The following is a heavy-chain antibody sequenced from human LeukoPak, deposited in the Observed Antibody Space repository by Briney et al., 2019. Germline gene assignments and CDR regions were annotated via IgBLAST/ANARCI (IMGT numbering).Heavy chain of an antibody. CDR2: IYHSGST. CDR3: ARDLRTNWNFDYYYMDV. CDR1: GGSISSGGYY. V-gene: IGHV4-30-2*01. J-gene: IGHJ6*03. Sequence: SETLSLTCTVSGGSISSGGYYRSWIRQPPGKGLEWIGYIYHSGSTYYNPSLKSRVTISVDRSKNQFSLKLSSVTAADTAVYYCARDLRTNWNFDYYYMDVWGKGTTVTVSS. D-gene: IGHD1-7*01.